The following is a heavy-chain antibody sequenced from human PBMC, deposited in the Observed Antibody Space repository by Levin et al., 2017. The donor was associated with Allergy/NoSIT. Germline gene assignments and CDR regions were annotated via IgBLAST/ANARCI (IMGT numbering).Heavy chain of an antibody. V-gene: IGHV3-30-3*01. CDR2: ISYDGSNK. D-gene: IGHD4-17*01. CDR1: GFPFSSYT. J-gene: IGHJ4*02. CDR3: ATGRSMTTVATSPDY. Sequence: LSLTCAASGFPFSSYTMHWVRQAPGKGLEWVAVISYDGSNKYYADSVKGRFTVSRDNSKNTLYLEMNSLRPEDTSVYFCATGRSMTTVATSPDYWGQGTLVTVSS.